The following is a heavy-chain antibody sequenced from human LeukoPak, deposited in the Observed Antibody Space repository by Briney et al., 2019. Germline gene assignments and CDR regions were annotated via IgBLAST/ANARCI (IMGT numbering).Heavy chain of an antibody. CDR2: INPNSGGT. J-gene: IGHJ6*02. CDR3: AREKIRQSGMDV. V-gene: IGHV1-2*06. Sequence: GASVKVSCKASGYTFIGYYMQWVRQAPGQGLEWMGRINPNSGGTNYAQKFQGRVTMTRDTSISTAYMELSRLRSDGTAVYYCAREKIRQSGMDVWGQGATVTVSS. CDR1: GYTFIGYY. D-gene: IGHD4-17*01.